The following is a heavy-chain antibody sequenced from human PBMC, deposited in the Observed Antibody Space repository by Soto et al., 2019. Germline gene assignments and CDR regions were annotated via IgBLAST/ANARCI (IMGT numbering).Heavy chain of an antibody. V-gene: IGHV1-2*04. CDR1: GYTFTGYY. D-gene: IGHD3-3*01. CDR3: ARALEGLYYDFWSGYYPPWFDP. CDR2: INPNSGGT. Sequence: ASVKVSCKASGYTFTGYYMHWVRQAPGQGLEGMGWINPNSGGTNYAQKFQGWVTMTRDTSISTAYMELSRLRSDDTAVYYCARALEGLYYDFWSGYYPPWFDPWGQGTLVTVSS. J-gene: IGHJ5*02.